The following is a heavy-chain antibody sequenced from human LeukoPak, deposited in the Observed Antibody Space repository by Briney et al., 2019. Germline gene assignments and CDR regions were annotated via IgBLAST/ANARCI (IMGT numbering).Heavy chain of an antibody. Sequence: ASVKLSCKASGYTFTSYYMHWVRQAPGHGREWMGIIIPSVGSTSYAQRIQGRVSMTRDTSASPVYMELSSVRSDGPAVYCCARAGYDSSGYYANWGQGTLVTVSS. CDR2: IIPSVGST. D-gene: IGHD3-22*01. J-gene: IGHJ4*02. CDR1: GYTFTSYY. CDR3: ARAGYDSSGYYAN. V-gene: IGHV1-46*01.